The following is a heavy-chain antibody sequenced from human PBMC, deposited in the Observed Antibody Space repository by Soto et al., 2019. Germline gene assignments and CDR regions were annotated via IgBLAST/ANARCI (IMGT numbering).Heavy chain of an antibody. CDR3: AKDALGWGSDASDV. V-gene: IGHV3-23*01. D-gene: IGHD3-16*01. CDR1: GFTFSKYA. J-gene: IGHJ3*01. Sequence: EVQLLESGGGLVQPGGSLRLSCEASGFTFSKYAMSWVRQAPGKGLEWVSGMSGSDDSTHYVDSVKGRFTISRDNSKNTLYLQMNSLRVEDTAVYYCAKDALGWGSDASDVWGQGTMVTVSS. CDR2: MSGSDDST.